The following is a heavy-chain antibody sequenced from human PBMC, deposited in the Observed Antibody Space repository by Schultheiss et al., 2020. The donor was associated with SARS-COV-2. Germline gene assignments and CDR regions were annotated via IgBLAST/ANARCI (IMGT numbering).Heavy chain of an antibody. CDR1: GFTFSSNS. Sequence: GGSLRLSCAASGFTFSSNSIHWVRQAPGKGLEWVAVISDDGISKYYADSVKGRFTISRDNSKNTLYLQMNSLRAEDTAVYYCVSDTCTRCYTGRFPTWGQGTLVTVSS. D-gene: IGHD2-2*02. CDR2: ISDDGISK. CDR3: VSDTCTRCYTGRFPT. J-gene: IGHJ5*02. V-gene: IGHV3-30*01.